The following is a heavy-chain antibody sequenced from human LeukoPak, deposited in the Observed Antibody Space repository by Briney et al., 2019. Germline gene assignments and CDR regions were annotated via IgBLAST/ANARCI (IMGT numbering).Heavy chain of an antibody. J-gene: IGHJ3*02. V-gene: IGHV4-59*01. Sequence: ASETLSLTCTVSGGSISTYSWIYIWQPPGKGLEWIGNISYSGSTNYKPSLKSRVTISLDTSKNQFSLKLSSLTAADTAVYYCVRGYQLLPDAFDIWGQGKMVTVSS. D-gene: IGHD2-2*01. CDR1: GGSISTYS. CDR3: VRGYQLLPDAFDI. CDR2: ISYSGST.